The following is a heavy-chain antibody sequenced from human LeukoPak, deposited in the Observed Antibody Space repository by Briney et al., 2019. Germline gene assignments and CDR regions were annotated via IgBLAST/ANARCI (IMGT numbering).Heavy chain of an antibody. CDR2: ISSTGST. Sequence: SETLSLTCTVSGDSISSAGYYWTWIRQPAGKRLEWVGRISSTGSTNYNPSLKSRLTISADTSNNQSSLRLSYVTAADTAVYYCARVTTEPSGRHFYYYYMDVWGKGTTVTISS. J-gene: IGHJ6*03. D-gene: IGHD1-14*01. V-gene: IGHV4-61*02. CDR1: GDSISSAGYY. CDR3: ARVTTEPSGRHFYYYYMDV.